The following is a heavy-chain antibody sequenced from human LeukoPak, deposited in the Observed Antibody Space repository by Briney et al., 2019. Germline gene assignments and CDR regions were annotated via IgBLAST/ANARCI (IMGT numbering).Heavy chain of an antibody. CDR1: GFTFDDYA. CDR2: ISSSSSYI. D-gene: IGHD2-15*01. Sequence: PGRSLRLSCAASGFTFDDYAMHWVRQAPGKGLEWVSSISSSSSYIYYADSVKGRFTISRDNAKNSLYLQMNSLRAEDTAVYYCARDRVEVFDYWGQGTLVTVSS. V-gene: IGHV3-21*01. J-gene: IGHJ4*02. CDR3: ARDRVEVFDY.